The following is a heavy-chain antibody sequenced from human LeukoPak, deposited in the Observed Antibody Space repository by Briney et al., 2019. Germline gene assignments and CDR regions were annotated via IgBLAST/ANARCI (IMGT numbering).Heavy chain of an antibody. V-gene: IGHV3-33*06. J-gene: IGHJ4*02. CDR3: AKEVGYYDSSGLYYFDY. D-gene: IGHD3-22*01. Sequence: GRSLRLSCAASGFTFSSYGMHWVRQAPGKGLEWVAVIWYDGSNKYYADSVKGRFTISRDNSKNTLYLQMNSLRAEGTAVYYCAKEVGYYDSSGLYYFDYWGQGTLVTVSS. CDR2: IWYDGSNK. CDR1: GFTFSSYG.